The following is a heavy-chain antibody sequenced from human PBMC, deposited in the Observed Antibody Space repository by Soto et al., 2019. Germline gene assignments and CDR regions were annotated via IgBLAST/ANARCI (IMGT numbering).Heavy chain of an antibody. V-gene: IGHV3-23*01. CDR1: GFTFSSNA. CDR3: AKQRAGFGSGSDTYYFDY. Sequence: EVQLLESGGGLVQPGGSLRISCIGSGFTFSSNAMSWVRQAPGKGLEWVSAISGSGCTTYYADSVKGRFAVSRDNSNNTLHLQMKSLRAEDTAVYCCAKQRAGFGSGSDTYYFDYWGQGTLVTVSS. D-gene: IGHD3-10*01. J-gene: IGHJ4*02. CDR2: ISGSGCTT.